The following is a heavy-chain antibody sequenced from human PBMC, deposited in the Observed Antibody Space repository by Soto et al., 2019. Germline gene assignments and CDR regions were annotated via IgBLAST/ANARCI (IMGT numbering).Heavy chain of an antibody. CDR3: AREKTNYGVRYAFDI. J-gene: IGHJ3*02. D-gene: IGHD4-17*01. V-gene: IGHV3-21*01. CDR1: GFTFSSYS. Sequence: GGSLRLSCAASGFTFSSYSINWVRQAPGKGLEWVSSISSSSSYIYYADSVKGRFTISRDNAKNSLYLQMNSLRAEDTAVYYCAREKTNYGVRYAFDIWGQGTMVTVSS. CDR2: ISSSSSYI.